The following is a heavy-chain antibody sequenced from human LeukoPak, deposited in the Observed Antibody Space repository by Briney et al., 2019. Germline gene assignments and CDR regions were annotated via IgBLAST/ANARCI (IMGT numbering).Heavy chain of an antibody. D-gene: IGHD7-27*01. CDR3: ARVFPRGTWDFDY. J-gene: IGHJ4*02. V-gene: IGHV4-30-4*01. Sequence: PSQTLSLTCTVSGGSITSGEYYWSWIRQPPGKGLEWIGYIYYTGSTYYNPSLETRVTISSDTYRNHFSLKLSSVAAADTAVYYCARVFPRGTWDFDYWGQGTPVTVSS. CDR1: GGSITSGEYY. CDR2: IYYTGST.